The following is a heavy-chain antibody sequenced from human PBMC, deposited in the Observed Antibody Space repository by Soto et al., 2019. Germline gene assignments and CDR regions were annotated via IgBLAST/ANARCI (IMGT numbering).Heavy chain of an antibody. CDR2: INPNSGGT. CDR1: GYTFTGYY. Sequence: ASVKVSCKASGYTFTGYYMHWVRQAPGQGLEWMGWINPNSGGTNYAQKFQGRVTMTRDTSISTAYLELSRLRFDDTAVYYCARDRSTMIDFDYWGQGTLVTVSS. CDR3: ARDRSTMIDFDY. D-gene: IGHD3-22*01. V-gene: IGHV1-2*02. J-gene: IGHJ4*02.